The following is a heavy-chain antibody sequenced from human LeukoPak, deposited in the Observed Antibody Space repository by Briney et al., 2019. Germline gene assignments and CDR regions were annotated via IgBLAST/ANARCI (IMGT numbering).Heavy chain of an antibody. CDR2: IYPGDSAGDSDT. D-gene: IGHD2-2*01. J-gene: IGHJ3*02. CDR1: GYSFTNYW. V-gene: IGHV5-51*01. CDR3: ARRKYQMLGVFDI. Sequence: GESLKISCKGSGYSFTNYWIGWVRQMPGKGLEWMGIIYPGDSAGDSDTRYSPSFRGQVTISADKSISTAYLQWSSLKASDTAMYYCARRKYQMLGVFDIWGQGTMVTVSS.